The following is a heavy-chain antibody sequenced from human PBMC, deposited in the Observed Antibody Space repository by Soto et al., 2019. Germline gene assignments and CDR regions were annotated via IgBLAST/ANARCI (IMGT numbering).Heavy chain of an antibody. Sequence: QVQLVESGGGVVQPGRSLRLSCAASGFPVRSYAMHWVRQAPGKGLACVAVLSYDVRNKYYADSVKGRFNISRDNSKNTLSLQMNSLRDDDTAVYYCARALWINDYNGGCFDIWGRGHLVTVSS. J-gene: IGHJ2*01. V-gene: IGHV3-30-3*01. CDR3: ARALWINDYNGGCFDI. CDR2: LSYDVRNK. D-gene: IGHD4-4*01. CDR1: GFPVRSYA.